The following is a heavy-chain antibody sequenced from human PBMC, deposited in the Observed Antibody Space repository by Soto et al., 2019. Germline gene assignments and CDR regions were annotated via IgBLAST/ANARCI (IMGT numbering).Heavy chain of an antibody. CDR3: ARDRAYYDFWSGYYLGPYFDY. V-gene: IGHV3-30-3*01. Sequence: GGSLRLSCAASGFTFSSYAMHWVRQAPGKGLEWVAVISYDGSNKYYADSVKGRFTISRDNSKNTLYLQMNGLRAEDTAVYYCARDRAYYDFWSGYYLGPYFDYWGQGTLVTVSS. J-gene: IGHJ4*02. CDR1: GFTFSSYA. CDR2: ISYDGSNK. D-gene: IGHD3-3*01.